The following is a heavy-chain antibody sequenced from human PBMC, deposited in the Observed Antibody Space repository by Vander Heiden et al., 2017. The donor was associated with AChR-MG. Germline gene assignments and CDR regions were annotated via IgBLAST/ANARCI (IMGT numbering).Heavy chain of an antibody. V-gene: IGHV3-7*01. CDR1: GFTFSSYW. CDR2: IKEDGSEE. J-gene: IGHJ4*02. Sequence: EVQLVESGGGLVQPGGSLRLPCAASGFTFSSYWMNWVRQAPGKGLEWVANIKEDGSEEYYLDYVKGRFTISRDNAKSSLYLQMNSLRAEDTAVYYCATGSPPFGYWGQGTLVTVSS. CDR3: ATGSPPFGY.